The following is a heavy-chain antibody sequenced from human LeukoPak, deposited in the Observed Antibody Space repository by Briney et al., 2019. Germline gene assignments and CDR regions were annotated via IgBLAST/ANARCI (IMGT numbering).Heavy chain of an antibody. CDR1: GVSISSYY. Sequence: SATLSLTCTVSGVSISSYYWSWIRQPPGKGLERIGYIYYSGTTNYNPSLKSRVTISVDTSKNQFSLKLRSVTAADTAVYYCARERWELLAFDIWGQGTMVTVSS. CDR2: IYYSGTT. D-gene: IGHD1-26*01. J-gene: IGHJ3*02. CDR3: ARERWELLAFDI. V-gene: IGHV4-59*01.